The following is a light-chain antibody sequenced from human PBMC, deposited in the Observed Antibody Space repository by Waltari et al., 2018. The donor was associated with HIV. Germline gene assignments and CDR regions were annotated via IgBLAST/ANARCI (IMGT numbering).Light chain of an antibody. Sequence: SYALTQPPSVAVSPGQTARITCTGDALHTQYASCYQQKSGQAPVLVIYEDSKRPSGFPERFSGSSSGTTATLTISGAQVEDEADYYCYSTDNSGHHRVFGTGTKLTVL. V-gene: IGLV3-10*01. CDR3: YSTDNSGHHRV. J-gene: IGLJ2*01. CDR2: EDS. CDR1: ALHTQY.